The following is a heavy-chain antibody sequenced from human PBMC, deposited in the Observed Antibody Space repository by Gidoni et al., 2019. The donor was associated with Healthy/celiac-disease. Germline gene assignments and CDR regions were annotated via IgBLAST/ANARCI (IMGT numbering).Heavy chain of an antibody. CDR1: GFTFDDYA. J-gene: IGHJ4*02. V-gene: IGHV3-9*01. Sequence: EVQLVESGGGLVQPGRSLRLSCAASGFTFDDYAMHWVRQAPGKGLEWVSGISWNSGSIGYADSVKGRFTISRDNAKNSLYLQMNSLRAEDTALYYCAKDRSDGPLDYWGQGTLVTVSS. CDR3: AKDRSDGPLDY. CDR2: ISWNSGSI.